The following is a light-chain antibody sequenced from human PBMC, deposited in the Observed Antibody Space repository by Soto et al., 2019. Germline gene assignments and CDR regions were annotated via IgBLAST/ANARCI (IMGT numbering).Light chain of an antibody. V-gene: IGKV3D-20*01. CDR2: DAS. CDR1: QSVSSSC. CDR3: QQYASTRWT. Sequence: EIVLTQSPGTLSLSPGDRATLSCGASQSVSSSCLAWYQQKPGLAPRLLIYDASSRATGIPDRFSGSGSGTDFTLTISRLEPEDFAVYYCQQYASTRWTFGQGTKVDIK. J-gene: IGKJ1*01.